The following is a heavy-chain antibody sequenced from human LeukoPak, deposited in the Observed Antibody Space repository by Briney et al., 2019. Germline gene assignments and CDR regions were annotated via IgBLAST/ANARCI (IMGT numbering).Heavy chain of an antibody. CDR2: IIPIFGTA. J-gene: IGHJ4*02. Sequence: KVSCKASGGTFSSYAISWVRQAPGQGLEWMGGIIPIFGTANYAQKFQGRVTITADESTSTAYMELSSLRSEDTAVYYCAKDQRWESPHYLDSWGQGTLVTVSS. V-gene: IGHV1-69*01. CDR1: GGTFSSYA. D-gene: IGHD1-26*01. CDR3: AKDQRWESPHYLDS.